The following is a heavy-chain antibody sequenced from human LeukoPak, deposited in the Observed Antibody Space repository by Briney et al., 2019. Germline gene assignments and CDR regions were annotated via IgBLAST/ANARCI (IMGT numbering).Heavy chain of an antibody. CDR3: ARSLSGYNTDPFFEQ. Sequence: PGGSLRLSCVVSGFTFSSFEMNWVRQPPGRWLEWVSYISSSFAIHYADSVKGRFTISRDNARDSLYLQMSSLRADDTAVYYCARSLSGYNTDPFFEQWGQGALVTVSS. CDR2: ISSSFAI. D-gene: IGHD5-12*01. CDR1: GFTFSSFE. J-gene: IGHJ4*02. V-gene: IGHV3-48*03.